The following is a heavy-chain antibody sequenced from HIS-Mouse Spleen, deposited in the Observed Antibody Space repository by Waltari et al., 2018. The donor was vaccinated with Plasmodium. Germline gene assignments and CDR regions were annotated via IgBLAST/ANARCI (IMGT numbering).Heavy chain of an antibody. D-gene: IGHD6-13*01. CDR2: ISSSSSYI. V-gene: IGHV3-21*01. Sequence: EVQLVESGGGLVKPGGSLRLSCAASGFTFSRYSMNWVRQAPGKWLEWVSSISSSSSYIYYADSVKGRFTISRDNAKNSLYLQMNSLRAEDTAVYYCARDRSAAALLGYWGQGTLVTVSS. CDR3: ARDRSAAALLGY. CDR1: GFTFSRYS. J-gene: IGHJ4*02.